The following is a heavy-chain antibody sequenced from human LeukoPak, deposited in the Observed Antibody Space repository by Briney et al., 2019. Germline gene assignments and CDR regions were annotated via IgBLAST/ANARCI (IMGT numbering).Heavy chain of an antibody. CDR1: GGTSNSHA. D-gene: IGHD3-22*01. J-gene: IGHJ4*02. CDR2: IIPNLGTT. Sequence: ASVKVSCKASGGTSNSHAISWVRQAPGQGLEWMGRIIPNLGTTNRAQNFQDRVTLTADKSTNTAYMELTCLTSDDTAVYYCATTNDGGGYQWGDFFDFWGQGTLVTVSS. CDR3: ATTNDGGGYQWGDFFDF. V-gene: IGHV1-69*04.